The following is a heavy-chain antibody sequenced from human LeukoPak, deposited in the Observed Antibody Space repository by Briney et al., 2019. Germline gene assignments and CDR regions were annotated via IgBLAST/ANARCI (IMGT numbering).Heavy chain of an antibody. CDR2: IYYSGST. J-gene: IGHJ6*03. CDR1: GGSISSYY. D-gene: IGHD5-18*01. V-gene: IGHV4-59*01. CDR3: ASGYSYGFYYYYYMDV. Sequence: SETLSLTCTVSGGSISSYYWSWIRQPPGKGLQWIGYIYYSGSTNYNPSLKSRVTISVDTSKNKFSLKLSSVTAADTAVYYCASGYSYGFYYYYYMDVWGKGTTVTVSS.